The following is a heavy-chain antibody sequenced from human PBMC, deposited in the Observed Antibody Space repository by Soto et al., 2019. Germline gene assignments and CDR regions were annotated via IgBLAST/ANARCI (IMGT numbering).Heavy chain of an antibody. J-gene: IGHJ5*02. CDR1: GFSLSNARMG. CDR3: ARTGDVWWFDP. D-gene: IGHD3-16*01. V-gene: IGHV2-26*01. Sequence: QVTLKESGPVLVKPTETLTLTCTVSGFSLSNARMGVSWIRQPPGKALEWLAHIFSNDEKSYSPSLNSRITIGKDTSKSQMVLTMTNMDPVETATSSCARTGDVWWFDPWGQGTLVTVSS. CDR2: IFSNDEK.